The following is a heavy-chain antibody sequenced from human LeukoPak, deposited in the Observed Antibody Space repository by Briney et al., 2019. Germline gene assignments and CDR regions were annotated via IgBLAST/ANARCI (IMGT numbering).Heavy chain of an antibody. Sequence: SVKVSCKASGYTFTSYYMHWVRQAPGQGLEWMGGIIPIFGTANYAQKFQGRVTITADKSTSTAYMELSSLRSEDTAVYYCARGQSPYDFWSGPQGKYYYYYYYMDVWGKGTTVTVSS. D-gene: IGHD3-3*01. CDR2: IIPIFGTA. CDR3: ARGQSPYDFWSGPQGKYYYYYYYMDV. CDR1: GYTFTSYY. J-gene: IGHJ6*03. V-gene: IGHV1-69*06.